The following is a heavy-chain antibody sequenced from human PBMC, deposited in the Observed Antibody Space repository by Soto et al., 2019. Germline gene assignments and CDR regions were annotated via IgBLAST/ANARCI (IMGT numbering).Heavy chain of an antibody. CDR3: APHSAGWWYFDH. CDR1: GGSISSGDYY. Sequence: PSETLSLTCTVSGGSISSGDYYWSWIRQHPGKGLEWIGYIYYSGTTYYNPSLKRRITMSVDTSKNQLSLKLSSVTAADTAVYYCAPHSAGWWYFDHWGQGTLVT. J-gene: IGHJ4*02. CDR2: IYYSGTT. V-gene: IGHV4-30-4*01. D-gene: IGHD6-19*01.